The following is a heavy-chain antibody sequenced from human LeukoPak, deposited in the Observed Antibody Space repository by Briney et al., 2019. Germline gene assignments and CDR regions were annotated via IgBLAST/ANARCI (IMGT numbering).Heavy chain of an antibody. D-gene: IGHD3-3*01. V-gene: IGHV2-5*02. J-gene: IGHJ4*02. Sequence: GPTLVKPTQTLTLTCTFSGFSLDNNGAGVGWIRQPPGKALEWLGFLYWDDDTRYRPSLNTRLSITKGTSKNQVVLSLTNVDPLDTATYHCGHRFCLRTGCYNFFDYWGQGILVTVSS. CDR1: GFSLDNNGAG. CDR2: LYWDDDT. CDR3: GHRFCLRTGCYNFFDY.